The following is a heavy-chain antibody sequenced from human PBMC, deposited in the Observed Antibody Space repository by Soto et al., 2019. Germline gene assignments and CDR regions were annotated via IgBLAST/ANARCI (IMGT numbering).Heavy chain of an antibody. CDR1: GYSFTSYW. CDR3: ARLPRWQLLSPSNYYNGMDV. V-gene: IGHV5-10-1*01. Sequence: GESLKISCKGSGYSFTSYWISWVRQMPGKGLEWMGRIDPSDSYTNYSPSFQGHVTISADKSISTAYLQWSSLKASDTAMYYCARLPRWQLLSPSNYYNGMDVCDHATPVTVS. J-gene: IGHJ6*02. D-gene: IGHD2-15*01. CDR2: IDPSDSYT.